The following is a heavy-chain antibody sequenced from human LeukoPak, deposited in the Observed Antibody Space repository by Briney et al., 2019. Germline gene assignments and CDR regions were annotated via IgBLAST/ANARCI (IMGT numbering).Heavy chain of an antibody. D-gene: IGHD2-21*02. V-gene: IGHV4-59*01. CDR3: ARVPTCGGDCSLILYD. CDR2: IYYSGST. CDR1: GGSISSYY. J-gene: IGHJ3*01. Sequence: SETLSLTCTVSGGSISSYYWSWIRQPPGKGLEWIGYIYYSGSTNYNPSLKSRVTISVDTSKNQFSLKLSSVTAADTAVYYCARVPTCGGDCSLILYDWGQGTMVTVSS.